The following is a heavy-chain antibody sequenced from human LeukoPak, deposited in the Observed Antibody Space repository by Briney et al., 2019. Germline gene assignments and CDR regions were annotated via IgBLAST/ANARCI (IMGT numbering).Heavy chain of an antibody. CDR2: ISYDGSNK. V-gene: IGHV3-30*18. CDR3: AKDQGYSYLDY. CDR1: GFTFSSYG. Sequence: GGSLRLSCAASGFTFSSYGMHWVRQAPGKGLEWVAVISYDGSNKYYADSVKGRFTISRDNSKNTLYLQMNSLRAEDTAVYYCAKDQGYSYLDYWGQGTLVTVSS. D-gene: IGHD5-18*01. J-gene: IGHJ4*02.